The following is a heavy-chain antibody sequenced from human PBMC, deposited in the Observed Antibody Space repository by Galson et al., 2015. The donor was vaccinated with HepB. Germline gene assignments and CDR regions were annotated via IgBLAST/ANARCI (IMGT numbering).Heavy chain of an antibody. V-gene: IGHV3-23*01. CDR3: AWQLAIDY. Sequence: SLRLSCAASGFTFSTYAMSWVRQAPGKGLEWVSGISGIDGSTYYADSVKGRFTISRDNSKNTLFLQMNSLRADDTAVYYCAWQLAIDYWGQGTLVTVSS. J-gene: IGHJ4*02. CDR1: GFTFSTYA. D-gene: IGHD5-12*01. CDR2: ISGIDGST.